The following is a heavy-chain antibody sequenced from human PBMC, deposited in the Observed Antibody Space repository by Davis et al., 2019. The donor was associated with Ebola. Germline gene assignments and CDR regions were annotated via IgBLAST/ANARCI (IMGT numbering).Heavy chain of an antibody. V-gene: IGHV3-30*18. J-gene: IGHJ4*02. CDR2: ISYDGSNK. CDR1: GFTFSSYG. CDR3: ANRLG. Sequence: GGSLRLSCAASGFTFSSYGMPWVRQAPAKGLEWVAVISYDGSNKYYADSVKGRFTISRDNSKNTLYLQMNSLRAEDTAVYYCANRLGWGQGTLVTVSS. D-gene: IGHD6-25*01.